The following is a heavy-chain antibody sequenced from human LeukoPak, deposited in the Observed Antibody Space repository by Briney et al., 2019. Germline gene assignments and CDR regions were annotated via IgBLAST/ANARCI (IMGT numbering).Heavy chain of an antibody. CDR2: IKSKTNGETR. V-gene: IGHV3-15*01. J-gene: IGHJ6*03. CDR1: GFTLSNAW. CDR3: ARVSYSSGSNYYYYYMDV. Sequence: GGSLRLSCAASGFTLSNAWMNWVREAPGKGLEWVGLIKSKTNGETRDYAAPVKGRFTISRDNSKNTLYLQMNSLRAEDTAVYYCARVSYSSGSNYYYYYMDVWGKGTTVTISS. D-gene: IGHD6-19*01.